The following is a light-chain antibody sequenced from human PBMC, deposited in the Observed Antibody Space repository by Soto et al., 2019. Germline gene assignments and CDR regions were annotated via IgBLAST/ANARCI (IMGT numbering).Light chain of an antibody. CDR2: QVT. J-gene: IGLJ1*01. V-gene: IGLV2-14*01. CDR1: FSDIAVFNY. CDR3: NSYSRTNVYV. Sequence: QSVLAQPASVSGSPGQSITISCTGSFSDIAVFNYVSWYQQYPGRAPKLLIYQVTSRASGVSHRFSGSKSGNTASLTISGLQPEDEAEYYCNSYSRTNVYVFGTGTKVNVL.